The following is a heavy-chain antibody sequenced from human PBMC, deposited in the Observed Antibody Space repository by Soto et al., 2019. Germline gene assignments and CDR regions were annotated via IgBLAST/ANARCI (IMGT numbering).Heavy chain of an antibody. J-gene: IGHJ4*02. Sequence: QVQLVESGGGVVRPGRSLRLSCAATGFSFSTHGMHWVRQAPGKGLEWVAVIVNDGSEQQYADSVKGRFTISRDNARNILYLQMTNLRAEDTALYYCARDDLYVDNGLALWGQGTVVTVSS. CDR3: ARDDLYVDNGLAL. CDR1: GFSFSTHG. D-gene: IGHD3-10*02. CDR2: IVNDGSEQ. V-gene: IGHV3-33*01.